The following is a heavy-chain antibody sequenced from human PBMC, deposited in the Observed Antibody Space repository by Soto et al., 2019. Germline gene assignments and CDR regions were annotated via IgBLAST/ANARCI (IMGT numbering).Heavy chain of an antibody. D-gene: IGHD6-13*01. CDR3: ASIASAGRGWDV. J-gene: IGHJ6*02. CDR2: IKQDGSEK. CDR1: GFTFSSYW. V-gene: IGHV3-7*01. Sequence: EVQLVESGGGLVQPGGSLRLSCAASGFTFSSYWMSWVRQAPVKGLEWVGNIKQDGSEKNYVDFVKGRFTISRDNAKNSLYLQMTSLRAEDTAVYYCASIASAGRGWDVWGQGTTVVVSS.